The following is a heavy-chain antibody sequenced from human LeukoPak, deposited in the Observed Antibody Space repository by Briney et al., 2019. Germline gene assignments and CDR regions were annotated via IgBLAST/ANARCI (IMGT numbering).Heavy chain of an antibody. CDR1: GGSFSGYY. J-gene: IGHJ4*02. CDR2: INHSGST. D-gene: IGHD6-19*01. Sequence: SETLFLTCAVYGGSFSGYYGSWIRQPPGKGLGWIGEINHSGSTNYNPSLKSRVTISVDTSTNQCSLKLSSVTAADTAVYYCARHPWFRVAGLDYWGQGTLVTVSS. CDR3: ARHPWFRVAGLDY. V-gene: IGHV4-34*01.